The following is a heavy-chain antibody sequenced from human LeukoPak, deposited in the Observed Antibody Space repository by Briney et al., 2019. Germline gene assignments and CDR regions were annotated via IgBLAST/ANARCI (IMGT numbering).Heavy chain of an antibody. CDR1: GFTFSSYS. J-gene: IGHJ5*02. CDR3: ARMEVA. V-gene: IGHV3-53*01. CDR2: IYSGGST. Sequence: GGSLRLSCAASGFTFSSYSMNWVRQAPGKGLEWVSVIYSGGSTYYADSVKGRFTISRDNSKNTLYLQMNSLRAEDTAVYYCARMEVAWGQGTLVTVSS. D-gene: IGHD2-15*01.